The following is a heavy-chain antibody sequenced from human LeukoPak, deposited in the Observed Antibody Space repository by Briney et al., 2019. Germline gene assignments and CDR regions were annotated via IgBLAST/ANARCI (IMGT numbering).Heavy chain of an antibody. V-gene: IGHV3-66*01. Sequence: PGGSLRLSCAASGFSVSNNDMSWVRQAPGKGLEWVSVIYSGGGTYYADSVKGRFTISRGNSKNTLYLQMNSLRAEDTAVYYCARDMGSGYLDYWGQGTLVTVSS. CDR2: IYSGGGT. CDR3: ARDMGSGYLDY. D-gene: IGHD6-19*01. J-gene: IGHJ4*02. CDR1: GFSVSNND.